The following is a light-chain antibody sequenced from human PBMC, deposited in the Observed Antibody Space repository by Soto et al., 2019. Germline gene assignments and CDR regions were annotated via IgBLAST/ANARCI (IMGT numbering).Light chain of an antibody. J-gene: IGKJ5*01. CDR2: GAS. CDR3: QQYGRSPFN. CDR1: KSVNSNY. Sequence: IVLTQSASLLPLXPGEGATVSXXXSKSVNSNYLAWFQQHPGQPPRLLIFGASSRAIGIPDRFSGSGTETDFTLSITRLEPEDFGVYYCQQYGRSPFNFGQGTRLEI. V-gene: IGKV3-20*01.